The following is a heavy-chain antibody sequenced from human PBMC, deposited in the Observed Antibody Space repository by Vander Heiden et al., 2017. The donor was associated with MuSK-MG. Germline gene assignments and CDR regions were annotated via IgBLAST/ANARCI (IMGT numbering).Heavy chain of an antibody. CDR1: GFTFRNYW. CDR3: ARDGSGSVDYYTGMDV. V-gene: IGHV3-7*01. J-gene: IGHJ6*02. D-gene: IGHD1-26*01. CDR2: IKQDGSEK. Sequence: EVQLVESGGGWVQPGGSLRLSCAASGFTFRNYWMNWVRQVPGKGLEWVANIKQDGSEKYYVDSVKGRVTISRDNARNSVYLQMNSLSVEDTAVYYCARDGSGSVDYYTGMDVWGQGTTVIVSS.